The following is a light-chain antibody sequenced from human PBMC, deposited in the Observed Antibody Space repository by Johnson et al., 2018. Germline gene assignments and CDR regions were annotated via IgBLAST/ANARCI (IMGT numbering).Light chain of an antibody. CDR3: GTRDSSLSGSSV. J-gene: IGLJ1*01. CDR1: SSNIGNNY. V-gene: IGLV1-51*02. CDR2: ENN. Sequence: QSVLTQPPSVSAAPGQKVTISCSGSSSNIGNNYVSWYQQLPGTAPKLLIYENNNRPSGTPDRFSGSKPATSATLGITGLQPADEADYYCGTRDSSLSGSSVFGTGTKVTVL.